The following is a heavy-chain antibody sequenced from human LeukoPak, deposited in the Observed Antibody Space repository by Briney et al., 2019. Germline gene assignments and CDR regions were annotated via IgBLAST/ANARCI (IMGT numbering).Heavy chain of an antibody. Sequence: GASVKISCKTSGYTFTGNFMHWVRQAPGQGLEWMGWINPNSGGTNYAQKFQGRVTMTRDTSISTAYMELSRLRSDDTAVYYCASLDGSGSYSTNQHHGDFDYWGQGTLVTVSS. CDR3: ASLDGSGSYSTNQHHGDFDY. CDR1: GYTFTGNF. V-gene: IGHV1-2*02. CDR2: INPNSGGT. D-gene: IGHD3-10*01. J-gene: IGHJ4*02.